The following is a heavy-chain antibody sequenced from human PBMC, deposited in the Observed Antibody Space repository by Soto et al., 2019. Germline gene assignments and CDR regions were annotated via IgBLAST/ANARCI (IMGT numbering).Heavy chain of an antibody. J-gene: IGHJ4*02. CDR1: GFTFTRYS. CDR3: ARESEDLTSNLDY. V-gene: IGHV3-21*06. Sequence: LRLSCAASGFTFTRYSMSWVRQAPGKGLEWVSSISSTTNYIYYGDSMKGRFTISRDNAKNSLYLEMNSLRAEDTAVYYCARESEDLTSNLDYWGQGTLVTVSS. CDR2: ISSTTNYI.